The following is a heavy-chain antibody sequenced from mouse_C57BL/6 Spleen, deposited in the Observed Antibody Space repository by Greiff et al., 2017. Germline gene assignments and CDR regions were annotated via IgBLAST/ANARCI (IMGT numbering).Heavy chain of an antibody. D-gene: IGHD1-1*01. CDR1: GFTFSDYY. V-gene: IGHV5-16*01. CDR2: INSDGSST. J-gene: IGHJ2*01. CDR3: ARGGYYSSSRFSY. Sequence: EVMLVESEGGLVQPGSSVKLSCTASGFTFSDYYMAWVRQVPEKGLEWVANINSDGSSTYYLDSLKSRFIISSDNAKTILYLQMSSLMSEDTATYYCARGGYYSSSRFSYWGQGTTLTVST.